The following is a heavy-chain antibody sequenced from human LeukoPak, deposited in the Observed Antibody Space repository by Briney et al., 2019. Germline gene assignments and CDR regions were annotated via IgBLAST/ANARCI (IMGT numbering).Heavy chain of an antibody. V-gene: IGHV4-59*12. Sequence: TSSETLSLTCTVSGGSISSYYWSWIRQPPGKGLEWIGYIYYSGSTNYKPSLKSRVTISVDTSKNQFSLKLSSVTAADTAVYYCARDRGIDDYGDYGFLDYWGQGTLVTVSS. CDR2: IYYSGST. J-gene: IGHJ4*02. CDR1: GGSISSYY. D-gene: IGHD4-17*01. CDR3: ARDRGIDDYGDYGFLDY.